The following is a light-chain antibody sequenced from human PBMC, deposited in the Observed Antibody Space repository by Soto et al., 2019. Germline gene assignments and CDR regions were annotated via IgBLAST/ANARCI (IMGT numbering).Light chain of an antibody. V-gene: IGLV2-11*01. CDR1: SADVGGYDF. J-gene: IGLJ2*01. Sequence: QSALTQPRSVSGSPGQSVTISCAGSSADVGGYDFVSWYKQHPGKAPKLIISDVSKRPSGVPDRFSGSKSGSTASLTTCGLQAEDEADYYCSSFAGSHVAFGGGTKVTVL. CDR2: DVS. CDR3: SSFAGSHVA.